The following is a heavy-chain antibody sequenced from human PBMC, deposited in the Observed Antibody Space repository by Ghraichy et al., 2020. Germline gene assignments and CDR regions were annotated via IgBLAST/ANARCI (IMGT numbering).Heavy chain of an antibody. V-gene: IGHV1-69*13. CDR3: ASRDDYGDKLYYYYGMDV. Sequence: SVKVSCKASGGTFSSYAISWVRQAPGQGLEWMGGIIPIFGTANYAQKFQGRVTITADESTSTAYMELSSLRSEDTAVYYCASRDDYGDKLYYYYGMDVWGQGTTVTVSS. D-gene: IGHD4-17*01. CDR1: GGTFSSYA. J-gene: IGHJ6*02. CDR2: IIPIFGTA.